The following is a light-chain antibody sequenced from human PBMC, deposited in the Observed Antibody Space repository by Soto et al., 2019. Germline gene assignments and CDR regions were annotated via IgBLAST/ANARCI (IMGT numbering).Light chain of an antibody. CDR3: QQHYSWRYT. CDR2: GAS. J-gene: IGKJ2*01. CDR1: QSVSSS. V-gene: IGKV3-15*01. Sequence: ETVMTQSPATLSVSPGERVTLSCRASQSVSSSPAWYQQKPGQAPRLLIYGASTRATGIPARFSGSGSGTEFTLTISTLQSEDFAVYYCQQHYSWRYTFGQGTKLEIK.